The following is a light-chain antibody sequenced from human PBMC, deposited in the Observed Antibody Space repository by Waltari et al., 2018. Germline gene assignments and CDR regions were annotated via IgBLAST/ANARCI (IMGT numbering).Light chain of an antibody. CDR2: DVS. CDR3: SSYAGSNNLV. V-gene: IGLV2-8*01. J-gene: IGLJ1*01. CDR1: SSDVGDYDY. Sequence: QSVLTQPPSASGSLGQSVTISCTGTSSDVGDYDYVSWFQQHPGKAPKLMIYDVSKRPSGVPDRLSGSKSGNTASLTVSGLQAEDEADYYCSSYAGSNNLVFGSGTKVTVL.